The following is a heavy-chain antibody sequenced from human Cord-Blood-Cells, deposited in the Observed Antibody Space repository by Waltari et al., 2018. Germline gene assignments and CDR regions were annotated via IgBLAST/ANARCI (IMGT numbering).Heavy chain of an antibody. Sequence: QVQLVQSGAEVKKPGSSVKVSCKASGGTFSSYAISWVRQAPGQGLEWMGGIIPIFGTANSAQKFQGRVTITADESTSTAYMELSSLRSEDTAVYYCASNELSHCSSTSCYIPDYWGQGTLVTVSS. V-gene: IGHV1-69*01. D-gene: IGHD2-2*02. CDR2: IIPIFGTA. CDR3: ASNELSHCSSTSCYIPDY. J-gene: IGHJ4*02. CDR1: GGTFSSYA.